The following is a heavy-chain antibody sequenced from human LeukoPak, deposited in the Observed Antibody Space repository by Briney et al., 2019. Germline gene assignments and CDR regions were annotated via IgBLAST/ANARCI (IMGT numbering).Heavy chain of an antibody. Sequence: SETLSLTCTVSGGSIISTIYYWGWIRQSPGKGLDWFGRISYSGSCFCKPTLKSRVTIAVDTSKNQFSLRLSSVTAADTAFYYCARDRGVSGFDYWGQGTLVTVSS. V-gene: IGHV4-39*07. CDR3: ARDRGVSGFDY. CDR1: GGSIISTIYY. J-gene: IGHJ4*02. CDR2: ISYSGSC. D-gene: IGHD6-13*01.